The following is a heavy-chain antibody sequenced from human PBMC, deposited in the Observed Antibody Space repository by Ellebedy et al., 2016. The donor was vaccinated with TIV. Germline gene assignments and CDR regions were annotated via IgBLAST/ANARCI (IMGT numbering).Heavy chain of an antibody. CDR3: ARDADSSGYHPNFDY. Sequence: PGGSLRLSCAASGFTFSSYWMSWVRQAPGKGLEWVANIKQDGSEKYYVDSVKGRFTISRDNAKNSLYLQMNSLRAEDTAVYYCARDADSSGYHPNFDYWGQGTLVTVSS. CDR2: IKQDGSEK. J-gene: IGHJ4*02. V-gene: IGHV3-7*03. D-gene: IGHD3-22*01. CDR1: GFTFSSYW.